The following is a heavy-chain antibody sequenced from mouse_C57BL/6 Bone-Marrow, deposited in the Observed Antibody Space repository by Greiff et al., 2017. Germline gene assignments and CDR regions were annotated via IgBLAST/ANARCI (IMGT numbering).Heavy chain of an antibody. J-gene: IGHJ1*03. CDR2: IDPENGDT. CDR3: NTFGYYYGLWYFEV. Sequence: EVQLQQSGAELVRPGASVKLSCTASGFNIKDDYMHWVKQRPEQGLEWIGWIDPENGDTEYASKFQGKATRTADTSSNTAYMQLSSLTSEDTAVYYGNTFGYYYGLWYFEVWGTGTTVNVSS. V-gene: IGHV14-4*01. D-gene: IGHD1-1*01. CDR1: GFNIKDDY.